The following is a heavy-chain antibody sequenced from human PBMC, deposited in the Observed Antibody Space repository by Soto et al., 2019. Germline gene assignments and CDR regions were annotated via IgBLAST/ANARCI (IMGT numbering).Heavy chain of an antibody. J-gene: IGHJ4*02. CDR2: TYYRSKWYN. D-gene: IGHD1-1*01. CDR1: VDSVSSNKAA. V-gene: IGHV6-1*01. CDR3: ARVGSTGWRLDY. Sequence: SQTLSLTCVISVDSVSSNKAAWNWFIQSPSRGLEWLGRTYYRSKWYNDSAVSVRSRLIINPDTSKNQFSLQLNSVTPEDTAVYYCARVGSTGWRLDYGGQGNRVTVYS.